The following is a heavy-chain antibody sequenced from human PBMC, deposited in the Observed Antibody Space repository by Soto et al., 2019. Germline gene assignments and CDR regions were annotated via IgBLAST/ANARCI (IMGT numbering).Heavy chain of an antibody. CDR1: GGSFNSGAYY. Sequence: SETLSLTCTVSGGSFNSGAYYWGLILRHPWKGLEWIGYLSYRGTTYYSTSLKSRVTISVDTSKNQFSLKLRSVTAADTAVYYCARDNGYSSSSHYYYYGMDVWGQGTTVTVSS. V-gene: IGHV4-31*03. CDR3: ARDNGYSSSSHYYYYGMDV. CDR2: LSYRGTT. J-gene: IGHJ6*02. D-gene: IGHD6-6*01.